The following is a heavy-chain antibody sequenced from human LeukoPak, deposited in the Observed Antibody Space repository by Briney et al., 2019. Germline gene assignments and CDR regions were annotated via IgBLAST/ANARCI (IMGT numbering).Heavy chain of an antibody. CDR1: GYTFTSYD. CDR3: ARGRSSWYGTNNWFDP. D-gene: IGHD6-13*01. CDR2: MNPNSGNT. V-gene: IGHV1-8*03. J-gene: IGHJ5*02. Sequence: GASVKVSCKASGYTFTSYDINWVRQATGQGLEWMGWMNPNSGNTGYAQKFQGRVTITRNTSISTAYMELSSLRSEDTAVYYCARGRSSWYGTNNWFDPWGQGTLVTVSS.